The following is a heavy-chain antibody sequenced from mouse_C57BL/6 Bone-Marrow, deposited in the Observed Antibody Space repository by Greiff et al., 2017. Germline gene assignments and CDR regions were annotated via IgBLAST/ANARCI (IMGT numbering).Heavy chain of an antibody. Sequence: QVQLQQPGAELVKPGASVKLSCKASGYTFTSYWMQWVKQRPGQGLEWIGEIDPSDSYTNYNQTFKGKATLTVDTSSSTAYMQRSSLTSEDSAVYYCAREGAYYRYFDYWGQGTTLTVSS. CDR2: IDPSDSYT. CDR1: GYTFTSYW. V-gene: IGHV1-50*01. CDR3: AREGAYYRYFDY. J-gene: IGHJ2*01. D-gene: IGHD2-14*01.